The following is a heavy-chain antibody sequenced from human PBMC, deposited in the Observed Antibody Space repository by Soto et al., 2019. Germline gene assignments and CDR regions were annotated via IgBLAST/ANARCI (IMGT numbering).Heavy chain of an antibody. J-gene: IGHJ5*02. CDR3: ARGAATVNQGWFEP. V-gene: IGHV4-38-2*01. CDR1: VYSISSGYY. Sequence: PSETLSLTCAFSVYSISSGYYWGWIRQTPGKGLEWIASIYHSGSTYYNPSLKSRVTISVDTSKNQFSLKLTSVTAADTAVYYCARGAATVNQGWFEPWGQGILVNVSS. CDR2: IYHSGST. D-gene: IGHD4-17*01.